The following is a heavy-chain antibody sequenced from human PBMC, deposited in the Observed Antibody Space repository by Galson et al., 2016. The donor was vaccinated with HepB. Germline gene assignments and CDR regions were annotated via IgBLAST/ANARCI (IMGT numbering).Heavy chain of an antibody. CDR2: ISGSGTTK. CDR1: GFIFNNYA. CDR3: AKSQGGGGMYWFFGFDD. Sequence: SLRLSCAASGFIFNNYAMAWVRQPPGKGLQYVSGISGSGTTKDYADSVKGRFIVSRDSSTNTVYLQMRSLRADDSAVYYCAKSQGGGGMYWFFGFDDWGQGTLVSVSS. J-gene: IGHJ4*02. D-gene: IGHD2-8*02. V-gene: IGHV3-23*01.